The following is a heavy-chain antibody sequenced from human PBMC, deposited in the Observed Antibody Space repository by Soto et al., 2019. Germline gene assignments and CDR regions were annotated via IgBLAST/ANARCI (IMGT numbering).Heavy chain of an antibody. Sequence: QVRLQQWGAGLLKPSETLSLTCAVYGGSFSDYYWSWIRQPPGKGLEWIGEINHSGSTNYNPSLKSRVTISVDMSKKQLSLKLSSVTAADTAVYYCAQSRDGYNPLDSWGQGTLVTVSS. V-gene: IGHV4-34*01. J-gene: IGHJ4*02. CDR1: GGSFSDYY. CDR3: AQSRDGYNPLDS. CDR2: INHSGST. D-gene: IGHD5-12*01.